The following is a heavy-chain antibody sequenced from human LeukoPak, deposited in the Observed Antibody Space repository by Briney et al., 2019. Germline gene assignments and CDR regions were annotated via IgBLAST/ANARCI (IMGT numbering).Heavy chain of an antibody. Sequence: GASVKLSCTASGYTFTSYDMSWVRQAPGQGLEWMGWIIAYNGNTTYAQKLQGRVTMTTDTSTSTAYMELRSLRSDDTAVYYCARVPDFIVSKFDYWGQGTLVTVSS. V-gene: IGHV1-18*04. D-gene: IGHD1-26*01. CDR3: ARVPDFIVSKFDY. J-gene: IGHJ4*02. CDR2: IIAYNGNT. CDR1: GYTFTSYD.